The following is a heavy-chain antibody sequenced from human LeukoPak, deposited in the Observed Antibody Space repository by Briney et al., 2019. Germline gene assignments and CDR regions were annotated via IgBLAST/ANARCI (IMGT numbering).Heavy chain of an antibody. J-gene: IGHJ6*03. Sequence: GGSLRLSCTASGFTFGDFAVSWFRQAPGKGLEWVGFISSKAYAEAREYAASVKGRFTISRDDSKNIGYLQMNSLKSEDTAIYYCAREWEPTADGDYYIDVWGKGTTVTVSS. CDR2: ISSKAYAEAR. D-gene: IGHD1-26*01. V-gene: IGHV3-49*03. CDR3: AREWEPTADGDYYIDV. CDR1: GFTFGDFA.